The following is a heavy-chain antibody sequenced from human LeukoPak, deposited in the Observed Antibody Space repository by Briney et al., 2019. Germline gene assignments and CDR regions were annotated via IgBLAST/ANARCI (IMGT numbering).Heavy chain of an antibody. V-gene: IGHV5-51*01. J-gene: IGHJ4*02. CDR2: IYPSDSDS. CDR3: ARRSPSALD. CDR1: GYSFTSHW. Sequence: GESLKISCKGSGYSFTSHWIGWVRQMPGKGLEWMGMIYPSDSDSRYSPSFQGQVTMSVDKSISTAYLQWSRLKASDTAMYYCARRSPSALDWGQGALVTVSS.